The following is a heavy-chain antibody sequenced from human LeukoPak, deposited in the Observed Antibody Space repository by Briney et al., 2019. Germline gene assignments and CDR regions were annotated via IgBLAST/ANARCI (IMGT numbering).Heavy chain of an antibody. CDR3: ARERRPDPVTTSIGY. J-gene: IGHJ4*02. CDR2: INPNSGGT. V-gene: IGHV1-2*02. CDR1: GYTFTGYY. Sequence: ASVKVSCKASGYTFTGYYMHWVRQAPGQGLEWMGWINPNSGGTNYAQKFQGRVTMTRDTSISTAYMELSRLRSDDTAVNYCARERRPDPVTTSIGYWGQGTLVTVSS. D-gene: IGHD4-11*01.